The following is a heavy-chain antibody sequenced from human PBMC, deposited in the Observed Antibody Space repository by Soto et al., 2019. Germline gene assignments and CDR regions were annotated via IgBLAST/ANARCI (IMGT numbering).Heavy chain of an antibody. V-gene: IGHV3-33*01. CDR3: ARDISYTACDP. J-gene: IGHJ5*02. D-gene: IGHD2-21*02. CDR1: GYTFTNHG. CDR2: IWYDGSKK. Sequence: QVLLVESGGGVVQPGRSLRLSCVTSGYTFTNHGMHWVRQAPGKGLEWVAVIWYDGSKKYYADSVKGRFTISRDTSKNTLFLQMDSLRAEDTAMYYCARDISYTACDPWDQGTLVTVSS.